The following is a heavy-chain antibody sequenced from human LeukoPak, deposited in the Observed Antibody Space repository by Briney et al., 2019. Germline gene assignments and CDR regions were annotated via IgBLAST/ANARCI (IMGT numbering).Heavy chain of an antibody. CDR1: GFAFNTYA. CDR3: AREIFGSGSYPDC. J-gene: IGHJ4*02. CDR2: IWHDGSHK. V-gene: IGHV3-33*01. D-gene: IGHD3-10*01. Sequence: PGGSLRLSCAASGFAFNTYAMHWVRQAPGKGLEWVTLIWHDGSHKFYIDSVRGRFTISRDNSKDTVYLQMNGLRAEDTAVYYCAREIFGSGSYPDCGGQGPLVTVSS.